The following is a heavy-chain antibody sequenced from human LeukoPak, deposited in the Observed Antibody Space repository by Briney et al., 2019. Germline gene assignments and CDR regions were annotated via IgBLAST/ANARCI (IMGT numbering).Heavy chain of an antibody. CDR3: AKDGYDYVWGSYRYFRAFDI. D-gene: IGHD3-16*02. J-gene: IGHJ3*02. V-gene: IGHV3-23*01. CDR2: ISGSGGST. Sequence: GGSLRLSCAASGFTFSSYAMSWVRQAPGKGLEWVSAISGSGGSTYYADSVKGRFTISRDNSKNTLYLQMNSLRAEDTAVYYCAKDGYDYVWGSYRYFRAFDIWGQGTMVTVSS. CDR1: GFTFSSYA.